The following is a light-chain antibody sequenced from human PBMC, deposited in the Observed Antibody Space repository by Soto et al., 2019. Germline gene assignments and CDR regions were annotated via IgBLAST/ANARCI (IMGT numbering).Light chain of an antibody. Sequence: DIQLTQSPSFLSASVGDRVTITCRATQGISTYLAWYQQKAGKAPKLLIYAASTLQSGVPSRFSGSGSGTQFTLTISSLQPEEFATYYCQQLKSYPLTFGGGTKVEIK. CDR1: QGISTY. CDR3: QQLKSYPLT. CDR2: AAS. J-gene: IGKJ4*01. V-gene: IGKV1-9*01.